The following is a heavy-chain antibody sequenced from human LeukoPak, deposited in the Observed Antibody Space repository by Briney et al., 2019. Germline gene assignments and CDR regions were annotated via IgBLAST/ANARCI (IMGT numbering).Heavy chain of an antibody. CDR1: GDTFTSYA. V-gene: IGHV1-69*05. CDR2: IIPIFHTP. J-gene: IGHJ1*01. Sequence: GASVKVSCKASGDTFTSYAITWVRHAPGQGLEWMGGIIPIFHTPNYAQKFQGRGTMTRDMSTSTVYMELSSLRSADTAVYYCAREGYCSGGSGHSGAHFQHWGQGTLVTVSS. D-gene: IGHD2-15*01. CDR3: AREGYCSGGSGHSGAHFQH.